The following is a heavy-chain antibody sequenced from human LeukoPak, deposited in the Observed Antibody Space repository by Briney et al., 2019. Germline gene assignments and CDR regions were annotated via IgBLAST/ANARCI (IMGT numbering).Heavy chain of an antibody. CDR2: IYYSGST. V-gene: IGHV4-39*07. Sequence: PSETLSLTCTVSGGCISSSSYYWGWIRQPPGKGLEWFGSIYYSGSTYYNPSLKSRVTISVDTSKNQFSLKLSSVTAADTAVYYCARDGFDNPCDYWGQGTLVTVSS. J-gene: IGHJ4*02. D-gene: IGHD1-14*01. CDR3: ARDGFDNPCDY. CDR1: GGCISSSSYY.